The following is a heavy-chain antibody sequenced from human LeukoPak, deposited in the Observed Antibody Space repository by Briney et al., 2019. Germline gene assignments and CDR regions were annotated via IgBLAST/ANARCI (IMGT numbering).Heavy chain of an antibody. CDR3: VRDYFRGDIVATIMDY. CDR2: INLNIGGT. J-gene: IGHJ4*02. Sequence: ASVKVSCKAFGYTFTDYYIHWVRQAPGQGLEWMGWINLNIGGTNYAQKFQGRVTMTRDTSISTAYMELSRLRSDDTAVYYCVRDYFRGDIVATIMDYWGQGTLATVSS. D-gene: IGHD5-12*01. CDR1: GYTFTDYY. V-gene: IGHV1-2*02.